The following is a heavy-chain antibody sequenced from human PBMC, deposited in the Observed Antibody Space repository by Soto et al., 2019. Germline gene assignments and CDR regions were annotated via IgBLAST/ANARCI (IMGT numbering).Heavy chain of an antibody. V-gene: IGHV1-69*01. D-gene: IGHD3-10*01. CDR2: IIPIFGTA. J-gene: IGHJ4*02. CDR3: ARHRGRYYDGSGSPLDY. Sequence: QVQLVQSGAEVKKPGSSVKVSCKASGGTFSSYAISWVRQAPGQGLEWMGGIIPIFGTANYAQEFQGRVMITADESTSTAYMELSSLRAEDTAVYYCARHRGRYYDGSGSPLDYWGQGTLVTVSS. CDR1: GGTFSSYA.